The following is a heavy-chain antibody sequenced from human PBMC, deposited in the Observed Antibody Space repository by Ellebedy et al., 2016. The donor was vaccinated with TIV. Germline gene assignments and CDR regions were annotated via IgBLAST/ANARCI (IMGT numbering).Heavy chain of an antibody. CDR2: INPSGGST. Sequence: ASVKVSCXASGYTFTSYYMHWVRQAPGQGLEWMGIINPSGGSTSYAQKFQGRVTMTRDTSTSTVYMELSSLRSEDTAVYYCARDPSSSAHYNWFDPWGQGTLVTVSS. CDR3: ARDPSSSAHYNWFDP. J-gene: IGHJ5*02. CDR1: GYTFTSYY. D-gene: IGHD6-6*01. V-gene: IGHV1-46*01.